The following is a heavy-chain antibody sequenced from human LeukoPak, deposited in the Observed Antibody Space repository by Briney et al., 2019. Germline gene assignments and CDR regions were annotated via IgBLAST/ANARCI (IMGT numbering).Heavy chain of an antibody. CDR2: INPSGGST. Sequence: ASVKVSCRASGYTFTSYYMHWVRQAPGQGLEWMGIINPSGGSTSYAQKFQGRVTMTRDTSTRTVYMELSSLRSEDTAVYYCARGGYCSGGSCYSVTQADYYFDYWGQGALVTASS. D-gene: IGHD2-15*01. J-gene: IGHJ4*02. V-gene: IGHV1-46*01. CDR3: ARGGYCSGGSCYSVTQADYYFDY. CDR1: GYTFTSYY.